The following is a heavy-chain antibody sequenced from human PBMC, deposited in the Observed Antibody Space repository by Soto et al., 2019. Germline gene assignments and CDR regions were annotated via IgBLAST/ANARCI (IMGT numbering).Heavy chain of an antibody. Sequence: SETLSLTCAVYGGSFSAYYWTWIRQPPGKGLEWIGEITHSGSTNYNPSLKSRVTISVDTSMNQFSLKLRSVTAADTAVYFCASLETGAPRASDYWGQGTLVTVSS. CDR1: GGSFSAYY. CDR2: ITHSGST. V-gene: IGHV4-34*01. CDR3: ASLETGAPRASDY. D-gene: IGHD7-27*01. J-gene: IGHJ4*02.